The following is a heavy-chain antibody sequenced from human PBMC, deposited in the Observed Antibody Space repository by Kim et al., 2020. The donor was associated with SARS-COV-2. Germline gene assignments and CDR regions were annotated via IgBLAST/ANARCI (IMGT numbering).Heavy chain of an antibody. V-gene: IGHV3-33*01. CDR3: ARDHRGYSYGYMGYGMDV. CDR1: GFTFSSYG. Sequence: GGSLRLSCAASGFTFSSYGMHWVRQAPGKGLEWVAVIWYDGSNKYYADSVKGRFTISRDNSKNTLYLQMNSLRAEDTAVYYCARDHRGYSYGYMGYGMDVWGQGTTVTVSS. CDR2: IWYDGSNK. D-gene: IGHD5-18*01. J-gene: IGHJ6*02.